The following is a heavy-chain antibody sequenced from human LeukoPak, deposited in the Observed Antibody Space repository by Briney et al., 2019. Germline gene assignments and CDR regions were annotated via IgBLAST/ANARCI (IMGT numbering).Heavy chain of an antibody. D-gene: IGHD3-10*01. J-gene: IGHJ4*02. V-gene: IGHV3-48*03. Sequence: PGGSLRLSCAASGFTFSSYEMNWVRQAPGKGLEWVSYISSSGSTIYYADSVKGRFTISRDNSKNTLYLQMNSLRAEDTAVYYCAKVGQPLLWFGELIDWGQGTLVTVSS. CDR3: AKVGQPLLWFGELID. CDR1: GFTFSSYE. CDR2: ISSSGSTI.